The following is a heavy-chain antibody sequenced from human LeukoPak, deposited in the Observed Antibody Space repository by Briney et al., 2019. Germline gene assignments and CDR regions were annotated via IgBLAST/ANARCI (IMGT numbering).Heavy chain of an antibody. Sequence: GGSLRLSCAASGFAFSSYEMNWVRQAPGKGLEWVSYITGSGTTVYYADSVKGRFTISRDNAKNSLYLQMSSLRAEDTAVYYCARDQGAYTYGRHYFYCGMDVWGQGTTVTVSS. CDR2: ITGSGTTV. D-gene: IGHD5-18*01. CDR3: ARDQGAYTYGRHYFYCGMDV. V-gene: IGHV3-48*03. CDR1: GFAFSSYE. J-gene: IGHJ6*02.